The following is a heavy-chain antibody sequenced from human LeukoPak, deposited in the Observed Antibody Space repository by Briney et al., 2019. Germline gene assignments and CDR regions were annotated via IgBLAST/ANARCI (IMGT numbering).Heavy chain of an antibody. Sequence: ASVKVSCKASGYTFTAYYIHWLRQAPGQGLEWMGGIIPIFGAANYAQKFQGRVTITADKSTSTSYMELSSLRSEDTAVYYCARSSVVTAMVHLEYWGQGTLVTVSS. CDR1: GYTFTAYY. D-gene: IGHD2-21*02. J-gene: IGHJ4*02. CDR2: IIPIFGAA. V-gene: IGHV1-69*06. CDR3: ARSSVVTAMVHLEY.